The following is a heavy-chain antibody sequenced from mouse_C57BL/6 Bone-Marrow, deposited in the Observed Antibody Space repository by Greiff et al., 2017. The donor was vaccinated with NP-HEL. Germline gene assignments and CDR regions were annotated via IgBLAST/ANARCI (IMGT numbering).Heavy chain of an antibody. D-gene: IGHD3-2*02. J-gene: IGHJ4*01. CDR3: TYSSGYVGYYAMDY. Sequence: EVQLQQSGAELVRPGASVKLSCTASGFNIKDDYMHWVKQRPEQGLEWIGWIDPENGDTEYASKFQGKATITADTSSNTAYLQLSSLTSEDTAVYYCTYSSGYVGYYAMDYWGQGTSVTVSS. CDR1: GFNIKDDY. V-gene: IGHV14-4*01. CDR2: IDPENGDT.